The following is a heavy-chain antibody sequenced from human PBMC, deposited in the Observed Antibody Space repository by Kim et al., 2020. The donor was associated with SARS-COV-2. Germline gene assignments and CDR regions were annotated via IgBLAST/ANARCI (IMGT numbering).Heavy chain of an antibody. CDR1: GGTFSSYA. CDR3: ARDVYYDSSGSLAFDD. V-gene: IGHV1-69*13. CDR2: IIPIFGTA. J-gene: IGHJ4*02. Sequence: SVKVSCKASGGTFSSYAISWVRQAPGQGLEWMGGIIPIFGTANYAQKFQGRVTITADESTSTAYMELSSLRSEDTAVYYCARDVYYDSSGSLAFDDWGQGTMVTVSS. D-gene: IGHD3-22*01.